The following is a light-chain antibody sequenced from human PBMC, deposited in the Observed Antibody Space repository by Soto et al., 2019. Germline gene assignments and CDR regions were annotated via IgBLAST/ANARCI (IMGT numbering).Light chain of an antibody. CDR3: CSYAGIYTHV. CDR2: DVS. Sequence: QSALTQPRSVSGSPGQSVTISCTGTSSDVGTYNYVSWYQQHPGKAPKLMIDDVSKRPSGVPDRFSGSKSGNTASLTISGLQAEDEADYYLCSYAGIYTHVFGPGTKVTVL. CDR1: SSDVGTYNY. V-gene: IGLV2-11*01. J-gene: IGLJ1*01.